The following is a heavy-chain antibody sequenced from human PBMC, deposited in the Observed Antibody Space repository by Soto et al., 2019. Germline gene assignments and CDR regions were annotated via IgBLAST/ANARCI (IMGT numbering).Heavy chain of an antibody. CDR2: IGTAGDT. Sequence: PVESLRPSFRPSGFTFRTCDMHWVRQATGKGLEWVSAIGTAGDTYYPGSVKGRFTISRENAKNSLYLQMNSLRAGDTAVYYCARSASGYYYYMDVWGKGT. J-gene: IGHJ6*03. V-gene: IGHV3-13*01. CDR3: ARSASGYYYYMDV. CDR1: GFTFRTCD.